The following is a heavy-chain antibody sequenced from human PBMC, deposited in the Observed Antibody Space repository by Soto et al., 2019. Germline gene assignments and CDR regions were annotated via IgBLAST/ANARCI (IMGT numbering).Heavy chain of an antibody. CDR3: AKGQNYYDSPSSRMFDY. D-gene: IGHD3-22*01. CDR2: ISGSGGST. CDR1: GFTFSSYA. V-gene: IGHV3-23*01. Sequence: GGSLRLSCAVSGFTFSSYALSWVRQAPGKGLEWVSSISGSGGSTHYADSVRGRFTISRDNSKKTLYLQINRLRTEDTAVYYCAKGQNYYDSPSSRMFDYWGQGTLVTVSS. J-gene: IGHJ4*02.